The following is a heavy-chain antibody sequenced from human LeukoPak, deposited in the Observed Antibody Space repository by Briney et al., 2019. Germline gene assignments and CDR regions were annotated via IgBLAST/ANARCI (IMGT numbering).Heavy chain of an antibody. Sequence: GGSLRLSCAASGFTFSSYEMNWVRRAPGKGLEWVPYISSSGSTIYYADSVKGRFTISRDNAKNSLYLQMNSLRAEDTAVYYCATPPLRYFDWTINWGQGTLVTVSS. CDR2: ISSSGSTI. V-gene: IGHV3-48*03. CDR3: ATPPLRYFDWTIN. J-gene: IGHJ4*02. D-gene: IGHD3-9*01. CDR1: GFTFSSYE.